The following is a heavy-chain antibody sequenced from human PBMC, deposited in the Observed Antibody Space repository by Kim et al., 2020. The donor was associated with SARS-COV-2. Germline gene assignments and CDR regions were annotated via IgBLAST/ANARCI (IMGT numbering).Heavy chain of an antibody. CDR3: AREDSGQRRFDY. J-gene: IGHJ4*02. CDR2: INPSGGDT. Sequence: ASVKVSCKASGYTFTSYFMHWVRQAPGQGLEWMGIINPSGGDTSYAQRFQGRVTMTTDTSTSTVYMELSSLRSEDTAVYFCAREDSGQRRFDYWGQGTLVTVSS. CDR1: GYTFTSYF. V-gene: IGHV1-46*01. D-gene: IGHD3-10*01.